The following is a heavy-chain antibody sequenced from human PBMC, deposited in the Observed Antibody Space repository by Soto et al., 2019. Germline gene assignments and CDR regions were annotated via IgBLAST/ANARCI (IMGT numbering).Heavy chain of an antibody. CDR1: GFAFSTYG. D-gene: IGHD6-19*01. Sequence: QVHLVESGGGVVQPGRSLTISCVGSGFAFSTYGMHWVRQAPAKGLELVALISYDGTDKYYAYSVKGRFSISSDNSTQPLSLPMDRLRPEYTAVYYCAKDFGAWSDSWGQGT. CDR3: AKDFGAWSDS. V-gene: IGHV3-30*18. J-gene: IGHJ5*02. CDR2: ISYDGTDK.